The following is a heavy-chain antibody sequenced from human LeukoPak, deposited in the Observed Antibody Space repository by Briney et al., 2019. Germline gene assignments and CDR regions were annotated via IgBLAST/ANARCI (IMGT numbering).Heavy chain of an antibody. CDR3: AKEVWFGEFLGAFDI. D-gene: IGHD3-10*01. Sequence: GGSLRLSCAASGFTFSSHWMHWVRQAPGKGLVWVSRIKPDGSTYYADSVKGRFTVSRDNAKNTLYLQMNSLRAEDTAVYYCAKEVWFGEFLGAFDIWGQGTMVTVSS. V-gene: IGHV3-74*01. CDR2: IKPDGST. CDR1: GFTFSSHW. J-gene: IGHJ3*02.